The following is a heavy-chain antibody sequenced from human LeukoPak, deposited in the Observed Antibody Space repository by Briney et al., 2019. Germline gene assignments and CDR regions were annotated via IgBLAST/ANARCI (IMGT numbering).Heavy chain of an antibody. Sequence: SETLSLTCAVYGGSFSGYYWSWIRQPPGKGLEWIGEINHSGSTNYNPSLKSRVTISVDTSKNQFSLRLSSVTAADTAVYYCARGALRYFDWLKKDYYYMDVWGKGTTVTISS. V-gene: IGHV4-34*01. J-gene: IGHJ6*03. D-gene: IGHD3-9*01. CDR3: ARGALRYFDWLKKDYYYMDV. CDR1: GGSFSGYY. CDR2: INHSGST.